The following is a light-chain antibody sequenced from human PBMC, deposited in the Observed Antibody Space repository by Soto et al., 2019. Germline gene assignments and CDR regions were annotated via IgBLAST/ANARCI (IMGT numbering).Light chain of an antibody. CDR2: EVS. Sequence: EVVMTQSPVSLPVTLGQPASVSCRSSQSLLYHNGITYLTWFHQRPGQPPRRLISEVSNRESGVPDRFSGFGSGTDFTLKISRVEAEEVGLFYCMQGTHWPPTFGQGTKVEIK. V-gene: IGKV2-30*01. CDR3: MQGTHWPPT. J-gene: IGKJ1*01. CDR1: QSLLYHNGITY.